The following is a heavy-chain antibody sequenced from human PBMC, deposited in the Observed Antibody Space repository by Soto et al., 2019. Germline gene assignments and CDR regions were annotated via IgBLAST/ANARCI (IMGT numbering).Heavy chain of an antibody. J-gene: IGHJ3*02. V-gene: IGHV3-48*02. CDR1: GFTFSSYS. D-gene: IGHD6-19*01. CDR2: ISSSSSTI. Sequence: GGSLRLSCAASGFTFSSYSMNWVRQAPGKGLEWVSYISSSSSTIYYADSVKGRFTISRDNAKNSLYLQMNSLRDEDTAVYYCARHPGYSSGWYGDAFDIWGQGTMVTVSS. CDR3: ARHPGYSSGWYGDAFDI.